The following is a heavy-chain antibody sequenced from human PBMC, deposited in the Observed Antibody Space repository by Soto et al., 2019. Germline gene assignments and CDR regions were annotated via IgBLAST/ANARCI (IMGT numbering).Heavy chain of an antibody. Sequence: PGESLKISCAASGFTFSSYGMHWVRQAPGKGLEWVAVIWYDGSNKYYADSVKGRFTISRDNSKNTLYLQMNSLRAEDTAVYYCARAKGYGDYVLEYWGQGTLVTVSS. CDR1: GFTFSSYG. D-gene: IGHD4-17*01. J-gene: IGHJ4*02. V-gene: IGHV3-33*01. CDR3: ARAKGYGDYVLEY. CDR2: IWYDGSNK.